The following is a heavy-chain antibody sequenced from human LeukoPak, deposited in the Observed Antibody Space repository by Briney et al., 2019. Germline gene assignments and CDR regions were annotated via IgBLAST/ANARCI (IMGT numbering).Heavy chain of an antibody. CDR2: INHSGST. V-gene: IGHV4-34*01. CDR3: ARGSSSSWYSYFDY. CDR1: GGSFSGYY. Sequence: SETLSRTCAVYGGSFSGYYWSWIRQPPGKGLEWIGEINHSGSTNYNPSLKSRVTISVDTSKNQFSLKLSSVTAADTAVYYCARGSSSSWYSYFDYWGQGTLVTVSS. J-gene: IGHJ4*02. D-gene: IGHD6-13*01.